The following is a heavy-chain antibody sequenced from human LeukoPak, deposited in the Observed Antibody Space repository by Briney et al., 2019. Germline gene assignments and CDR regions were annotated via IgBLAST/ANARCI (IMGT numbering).Heavy chain of an antibody. CDR1: GGSFSGYY. V-gene: IGHV4-59*01. D-gene: IGHD2-15*01. CDR2: IYYSGST. CDR3: ARDGDCSGGSCYSTSDAFDI. J-gene: IGHJ3*02. Sequence: SETLSLTCAVYGGSFSGYYWSWIRQPPGKGLKWIGYIYYSGSTNYNPSLKSRVTISVDTSKNQFSLKLSSVTAADTAVYYCARDGDCSGGSCYSTSDAFDIWGQGTMVTVSS.